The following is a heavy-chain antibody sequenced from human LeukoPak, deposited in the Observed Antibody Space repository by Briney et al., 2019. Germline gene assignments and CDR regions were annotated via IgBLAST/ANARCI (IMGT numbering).Heavy chain of an antibody. V-gene: IGHV1-18*01. Sequence: GASVKVSCKASGYTFTSYGISWVRQAPGQGLEWMGWISAYNGNTNYAQKLQGRVTMTTDTSTSTAYMELRSLRSDDTAVYCCARDGQSFWSGYYNPLDYWGQGTLVTVSS. D-gene: IGHD3-3*01. CDR2: ISAYNGNT. CDR1: GYTFTSYG. J-gene: IGHJ4*02. CDR3: ARDGQSFWSGYYNPLDY.